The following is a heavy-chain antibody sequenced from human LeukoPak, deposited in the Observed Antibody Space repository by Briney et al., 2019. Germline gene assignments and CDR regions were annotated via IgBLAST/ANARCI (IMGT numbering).Heavy chain of an antibody. CDR2: IYYSGST. Sequence: PSETLSLTCTVSGGSISSYYWGWIRQPPGKGLEWIGSIYYSGSTYYNPSLKSRVTISVDTSKNQFSLKLSSVTAADTAVYYCAREGITIFGVVINFDYWGQGTLVTVSS. V-gene: IGHV4-39*02. J-gene: IGHJ4*02. D-gene: IGHD3-3*01. CDR3: AREGITIFGVVINFDY. CDR1: GGSISSYY.